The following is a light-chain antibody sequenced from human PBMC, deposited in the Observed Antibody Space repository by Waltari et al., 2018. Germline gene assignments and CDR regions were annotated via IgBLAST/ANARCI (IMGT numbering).Light chain of an antibody. CDR3: SSYAGSNNFV. CDR2: EVT. J-gene: IGLJ1*01. V-gene: IGLV2-8*01. Sequence: QSALTQPPSASGSPGQSVTISCTGTSSDVGAYNYVSWYQQHPGKAPKLTIYEVTTRPSGVPDRFSGSKSGDTASLTVSGLQVEDEADYYCSSYAGSNNFVFGTGTKVTVL. CDR1: SSDVGAYNY.